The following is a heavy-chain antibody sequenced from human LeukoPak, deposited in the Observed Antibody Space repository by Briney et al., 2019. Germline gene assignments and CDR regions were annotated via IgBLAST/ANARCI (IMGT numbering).Heavy chain of an antibody. J-gene: IGHJ6*03. Sequence: GESLKISCKGSGYSFTSYWIGWVRQMPGKGLEWMGIIYPGDSDTRYSPSFQRQVTISADKSISTAYLQWSSLKASDTAMYYCARLSIAAAGTPANYYYYYMDVWGKGTTVTISS. CDR1: GYSFTSYW. V-gene: IGHV5-51*01. CDR2: IYPGDSDT. D-gene: IGHD6-13*01. CDR3: ARLSIAAAGTPANYYYYYMDV.